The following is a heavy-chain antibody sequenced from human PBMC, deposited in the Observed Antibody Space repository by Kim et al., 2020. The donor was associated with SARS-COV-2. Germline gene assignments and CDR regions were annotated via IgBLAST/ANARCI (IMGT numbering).Heavy chain of an antibody. CDR2: INHSGST. CDR3: ARAGSSSSGRSSGWFDP. V-gene: IGHV4-34*01. Sequence: SETLSLTCAVYGGSFSDYYWSWIRQPPGKGLEWIGEINHSGSTNYNPSLKSRVTISVDTSKNQFSLKLSSVTAADTAVYYCARAGSSSSGRSSGWFDPWGQGTLVTVSS. D-gene: IGHD6-6*01. CDR1: GGSFSDYY. J-gene: IGHJ5*02.